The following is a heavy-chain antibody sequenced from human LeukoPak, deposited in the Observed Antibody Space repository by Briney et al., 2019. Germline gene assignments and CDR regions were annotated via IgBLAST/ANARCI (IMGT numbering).Heavy chain of an antibody. J-gene: IGHJ6*03. CDR3: ARIKGSYYMDV. CDR1: GFTFSGYG. V-gene: IGHV3-48*01. CDR2: ISSSSSTI. D-gene: IGHD3-10*01. Sequence: GGSLRLSCEASGFTFSGYGMHWVRQAPGKGLEWVSYISSSSSTIYYADSVKGRFTISRDNAKNSLYLQMNSLRAEDTAVYYCARIKGSYYMDVWGKGTTVTVSS.